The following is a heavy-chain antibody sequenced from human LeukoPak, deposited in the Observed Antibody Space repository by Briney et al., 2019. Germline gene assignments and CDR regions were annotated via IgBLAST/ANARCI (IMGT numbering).Heavy chain of an antibody. D-gene: IGHD3-22*01. CDR3: ARVPGGGYGLYGIDY. V-gene: IGHV1-69*13. J-gene: IGHJ4*02. CDR2: IIPIFGTA. CDR1: ACTFTIYA. Sequence: SVTLSFTSSACTFTIYAISWVRQAPGQGLEWMGGIIPIFGTANYAQKFQGRVTITADESTSTDYMELSSLRSEDTAVYYCARVPGGGYGLYGIDYWGQGTLVTVSS.